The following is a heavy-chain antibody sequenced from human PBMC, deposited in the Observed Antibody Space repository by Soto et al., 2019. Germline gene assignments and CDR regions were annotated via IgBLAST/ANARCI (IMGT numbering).Heavy chain of an antibody. V-gene: IGHV3-73*01. CDR3: TRPRFRYGMDY. CDR2: IRSKANSYAT. Sequence: GGSLRLSCAASGFTFSGSAMHWVRQASGKGLEWVGRIRSKANSYATAYAASVKGRFTISRDDSKNTAYLQMNSLKTEDTAVYYCTRPRFRYGMDYWGQGTLVTVSS. CDR1: GFTFSGSA. J-gene: IGHJ4*02. D-gene: IGHD6-13*01.